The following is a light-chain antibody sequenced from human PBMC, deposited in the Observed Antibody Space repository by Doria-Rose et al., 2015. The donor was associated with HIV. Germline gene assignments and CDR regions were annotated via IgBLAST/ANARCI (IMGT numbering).Light chain of an antibody. J-gene: IGKJ1*01. Sequence: TQSPGTLSLSPGERATLSCRASQSFSSTCLAWYQQKPGQAPSLLIYDGSTRATGIPDRFSASGSGTDFTLTINRLEPEDFAPYYCLQYSTSWTFGQGTKVEI. CDR3: LQYSTSWT. V-gene: IGKV3-20*01. CDR1: QSFSSTC. CDR2: DGS.